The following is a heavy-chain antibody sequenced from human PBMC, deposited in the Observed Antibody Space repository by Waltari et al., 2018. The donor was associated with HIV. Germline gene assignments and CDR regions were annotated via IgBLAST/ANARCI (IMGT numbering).Heavy chain of an antibody. CDR3: AHRRGGGSWYSWDY. D-gene: IGHD2-15*01. CDR2: IYWDDEK. J-gene: IGHJ4*02. Sequence: QITLKESGPTLVKPTQTLTLTCTFSGFSLSTSGVGVRWIRQRPGKALEWLALIYWDDEKRYSPSLKSRLTITKDTSKNQVVLTMTNMDPVDTATYYCAHRRGGGSWYSWDYWGQGTLVTVSS. CDR1: GFSLSTSGVG. V-gene: IGHV2-5*02.